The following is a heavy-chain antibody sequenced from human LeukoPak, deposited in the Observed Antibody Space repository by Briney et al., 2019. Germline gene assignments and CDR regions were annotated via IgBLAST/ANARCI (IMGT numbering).Heavy chain of an antibody. CDR1: GFTFSSYW. D-gene: IGHD6-19*01. J-gene: IGHJ3*02. Sequence: PGGSLRLSCAASGFTFSSYWMSWVRQAPGKGLEWVANIKQDGSEKYYVDSVKGRFTISRDNAKNSLYLQMNSLRAEDTALYYCARDKRGIAVAVFPAFDIWGQGTMVTVSS. V-gene: IGHV3-7*03. CDR3: ARDKRGIAVAVFPAFDI. CDR2: IKQDGSEK.